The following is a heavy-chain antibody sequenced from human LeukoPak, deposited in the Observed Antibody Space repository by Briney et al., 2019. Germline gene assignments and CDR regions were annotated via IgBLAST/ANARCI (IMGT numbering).Heavy chain of an antibody. V-gene: IGHV3-48*01. CDR3: AREGYCSGSTCPDY. D-gene: IGHD2-15*01. CDR2: IIISCIPI. J-gene: IGHJ4*02. Sequence: GGSLRLSCAVSGFTFSSHNMNWVRQAPGKGLEWVSYIIISCIPIYYAASVKGRFTISRDNAKNSLYLQMNSLRAEDTAVYYCAREGYCSGSTCPDYWGQGTLVTVSS. CDR1: GFTFSSHN.